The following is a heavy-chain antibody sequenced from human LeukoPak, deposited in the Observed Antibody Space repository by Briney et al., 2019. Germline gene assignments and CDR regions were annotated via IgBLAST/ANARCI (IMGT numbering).Heavy chain of an antibody. D-gene: IGHD3-16*01. CDR1: GFIFSTYE. Sequence: GGSLRLSCAASGFIFSTYEMNWVRQAPGKGLEWVSYISGGGNTIYYADSVKGRFTISRDNAKNSLYLQMNSLRAEDTAVYYCASLSVMFRSGYHGMDVWGQGTTVTVSS. V-gene: IGHV3-48*03. CDR2: ISGGGNTI. CDR3: ASLSVMFRSGYHGMDV. J-gene: IGHJ6*02.